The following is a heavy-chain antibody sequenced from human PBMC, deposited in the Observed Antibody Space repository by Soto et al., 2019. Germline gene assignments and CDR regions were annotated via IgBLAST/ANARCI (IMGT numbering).Heavy chain of an antibody. Sequence: SETLSLTCAVYGGSFSGYYWSWIRQPPGKGLEWIGEINHSGSTNYNPSLKSRVTISVDTSKNQFSLKLSSVTAADTAVYYCARLDQSIAAAGWVHDDFDIWGQGTMVAVSS. CDR3: ARLDQSIAAAGWVHDDFDI. J-gene: IGHJ3*02. D-gene: IGHD6-13*01. CDR1: GGSFSGYY. V-gene: IGHV4-34*01. CDR2: INHSGST.